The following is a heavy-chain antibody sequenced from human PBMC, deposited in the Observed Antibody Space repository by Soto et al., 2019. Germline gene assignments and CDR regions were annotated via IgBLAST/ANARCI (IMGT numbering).Heavy chain of an antibody. CDR1: GGTFSSYT. J-gene: IGHJ4*02. V-gene: IGHV1-69*02. D-gene: IGHD3-10*01. CDR3: ARVGGYGSGSYYSY. Sequence: QVQLVQSGAEVKKPGSSVKVSCKASGGTFSSYTISWVRQAPGQGLEWMGRIIPILGIANYAQKFQGRVTITADKSTSTAYMELSSLRSEDTAVYYCARVGGYGSGSYYSYWGQGTLVTVSS. CDR2: IIPILGIA.